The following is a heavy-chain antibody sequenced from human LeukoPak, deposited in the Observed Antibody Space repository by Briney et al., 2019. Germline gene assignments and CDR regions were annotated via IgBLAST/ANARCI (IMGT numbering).Heavy chain of an antibody. CDR1: GFSFSDYI. CDR2: IRSDGSST. Sequence: GGSLRLSCVASGFSFSDYIMHWVRQAPGKGLEYVSAIRSDGSSTVYPNSVKGRFTISRDNSESTLYLQLGSLRAEDTAVYYCTRRYGDHSGWAGYHDSWGQGTLVTVSS. V-gene: IGHV3-64*01. D-gene: IGHD6-19*01. CDR3: TRRYGDHSGWAGYHDS. J-gene: IGHJ4*02.